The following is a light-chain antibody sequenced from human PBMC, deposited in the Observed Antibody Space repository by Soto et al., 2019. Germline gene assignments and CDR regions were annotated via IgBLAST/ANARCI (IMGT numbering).Light chain of an antibody. J-gene: IGKJ1*01. CDR3: QQYCSTPTWA. CDR1: QSISSSY. Sequence: EIVLTQSPGTLSLSPGERASLSCWASQSISSSYLAWYQQKPRQAPRLLLYGASSRATGIPDRFSGSGSGTDVTLTIIRLEPEDFAVYYCQQYCSTPTWAFGQGTKVEIK. V-gene: IGKV3-20*01. CDR2: GAS.